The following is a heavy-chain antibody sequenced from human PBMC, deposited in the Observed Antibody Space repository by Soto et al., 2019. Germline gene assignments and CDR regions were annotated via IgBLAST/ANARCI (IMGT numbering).Heavy chain of an antibody. Sequence: EVQLLESGGGLVQPGGSLRLSCAASGFTFSSYAMSWVRQAPGKGLEWVSALSGSGGSTYYADSVKGRFTISRDNYKNTLYLQMNSLRAEDTAVYYCAKGRTIVATIIDYWGQGTLVTVSS. V-gene: IGHV3-23*01. CDR3: AKGRTIVATIIDY. CDR1: GFTFSSYA. J-gene: IGHJ4*02. D-gene: IGHD5-12*01. CDR2: LSGSGGST.